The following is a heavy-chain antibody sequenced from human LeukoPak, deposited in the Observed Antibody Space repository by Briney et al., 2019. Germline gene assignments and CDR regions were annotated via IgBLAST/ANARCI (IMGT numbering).Heavy chain of an antibody. V-gene: IGHV4-59*01. D-gene: IGHD3-3*01. CDR1: GGSISSYY. Sequence: SETLSLACTVSGGSISSYYWSWIRQPPGKGLEWIGYIYYSGSTNYNPSLKSRVTISVDTSKNQFSLKLSSVTAADTAVYYCARGTYDFWSGFFYYYGMDVWGQGTTVTVSS. J-gene: IGHJ6*02. CDR2: IYYSGST. CDR3: ARGTYDFWSGFFYYYGMDV.